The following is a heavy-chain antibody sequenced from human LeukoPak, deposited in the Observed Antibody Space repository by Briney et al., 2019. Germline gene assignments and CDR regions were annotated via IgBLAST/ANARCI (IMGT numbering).Heavy chain of an antibody. Sequence: PGGTLRLFCAASGSTFSSYGMSWVRQAPGRGLEWVSASSTTGGTTYCADSVRGRFTISRDNSRNTLYLQMNSLRAEDTAIYYCAKNGDRGAYCSGGTCYPYYYYYMDVWGKGTTVTISS. CDR3: AKNGDRGAYCSGGTCYPYYYYYMDV. J-gene: IGHJ6*03. D-gene: IGHD2-15*01. CDR2: SSTTGGTT. CDR1: GSTFSSYG. V-gene: IGHV3-23*01.